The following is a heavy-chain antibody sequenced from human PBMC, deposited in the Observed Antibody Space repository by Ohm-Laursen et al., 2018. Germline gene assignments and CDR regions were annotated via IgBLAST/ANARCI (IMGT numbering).Heavy chain of an antibody. D-gene: IGHD3-3*01. CDR1: GFIFSSFA. CDR2: ISGSGDGT. Sequence: GSLRLSCAASGFIFSSFAMTWVRQAPGKGLEWVSVISGSGDGTYYTDSVKGRFTVSRDISNNTVYLHMDSLGAEDTAVYYCVKRLKSPSLEWAHDFWGQGTLVTVSS. J-gene: IGHJ4*02. CDR3: VKRLKSPSLEWAHDF. V-gene: IGHV3-23*01.